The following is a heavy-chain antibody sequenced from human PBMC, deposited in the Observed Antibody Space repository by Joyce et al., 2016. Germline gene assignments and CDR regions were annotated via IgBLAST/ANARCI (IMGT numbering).Heavy chain of an antibody. D-gene: IGHD3-16*01. J-gene: IGHJ6*02. CDR3: ARGGISYYYAMHV. Sequence: QLVESGGGVVKAGGSLRLSCEASGSTFSSSSMSWFRQAPGKGLEWVAAISATSYYIFHAETVRGRFTVSRDNAKKTLYLQMNSLRAEDSAVFYCARGGISYYYAMHVWGQGTTVTVSS. V-gene: IGHV3-21*01. CDR1: GSTFSSSS. CDR2: ISATSYYI.